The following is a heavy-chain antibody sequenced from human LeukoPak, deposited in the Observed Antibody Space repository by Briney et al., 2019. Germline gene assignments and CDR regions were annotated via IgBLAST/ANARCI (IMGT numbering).Heavy chain of an antibody. CDR2: IYYSGST. J-gene: IGHJ5*02. CDR1: GGSISSGDYY. D-gene: IGHD2-2*01. Sequence: SETLSLTCTVSGGSISSGDYYWSWFRQPPGNGLEWIGYIYYSGSTYYNPSLKSRVTISVDTSKNQFSLKLSSVTAADTAVYYCASVSGGYCSSTSCSQTNNWFDPWGQGTLVTVSS. CDR3: ASVSGGYCSSTSCSQTNNWFDP. V-gene: IGHV4-30-4*01.